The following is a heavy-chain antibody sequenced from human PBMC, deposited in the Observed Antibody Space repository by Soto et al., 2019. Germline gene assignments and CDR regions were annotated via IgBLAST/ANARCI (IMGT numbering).Heavy chain of an antibody. CDR3: ARALEVGVDGYFDY. D-gene: IGHD2-8*01. J-gene: IGHJ4*02. CDR1: GGTFSSYA. CDR2: IIPIFGTA. Sequence: SVKVSCKASGGTFSSYAISWVRQAPGQGLEWMGGIIPIFGTANYAQKFQGRVTITADESTSTAYMELSSLRSEDMAVYYCARALEVGVDGYFDYWGQGTLVTVSS. V-gene: IGHV1-69*13.